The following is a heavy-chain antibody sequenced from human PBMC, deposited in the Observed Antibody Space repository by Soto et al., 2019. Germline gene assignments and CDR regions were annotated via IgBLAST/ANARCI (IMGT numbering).Heavy chain of an antibody. J-gene: IGHJ6*02. CDR2: INGGGSST. CDR1: GFTFSSYA. V-gene: IGHV3-23*01. Sequence: GVLRLSCAASGFTFSSYAMSWVRQAPGKGLEWVSVINGGGSSTYYADSVKGRVTISRDNSKNTLYLQMNSLRAEDTAVYYCARVPQGFLEWLSSSRYYYYGMDVWGQGTTVTVSS. D-gene: IGHD3-3*01. CDR3: ARVPQGFLEWLSSSRYYYYGMDV.